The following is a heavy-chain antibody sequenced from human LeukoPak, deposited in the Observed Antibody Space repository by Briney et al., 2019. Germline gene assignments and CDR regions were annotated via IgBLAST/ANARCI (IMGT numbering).Heavy chain of an antibody. CDR3: ARYDDYGGNSEDY. J-gene: IGHJ4*02. V-gene: IGHV1-18*01. D-gene: IGHD4-23*01. Sequence: ASVTVSCKASGYTFTNYGISWVRQAPGQGLEGMGWISAYNGNTNYAQKLQGRVTMTTDTSTSTAYMELGTLRSDDTAVYYCARYDDYGGNSEDYWGQGTLVTVSS. CDR2: ISAYNGNT. CDR1: GYTFTNYG.